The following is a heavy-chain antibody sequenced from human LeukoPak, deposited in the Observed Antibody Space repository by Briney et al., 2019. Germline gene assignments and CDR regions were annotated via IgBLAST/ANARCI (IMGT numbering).Heavy chain of an antibody. CDR1: SGSISSYY. D-gene: IGHD2-2*01. CDR3: ASLVVPAANFDY. Sequence: SETLSLTCTVSSGSISSYYWSWIRQPPGKGLEWIGYIYYSGTTSYNPSLKSRVTISLDTSKNQFSLKLSSVTAADTAVYYCASLVVPAANFDYWGQGTLVTVSS. J-gene: IGHJ4*02. CDR2: IYYSGTT. V-gene: IGHV4-59*01.